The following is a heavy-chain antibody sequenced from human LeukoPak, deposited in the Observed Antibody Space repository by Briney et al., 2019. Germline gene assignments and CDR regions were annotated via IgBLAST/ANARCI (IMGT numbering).Heavy chain of an antibody. J-gene: IGHJ4*02. Sequence: SETLSLTCTVSGGSISSYYWSWIRQPPGKGPKWIGYIYYSGSTNYDPSLKSRVTISVDTSKNQFSLKLSSVTAADTAVYYCASSVSSSWYDYWGQGTLVTVSS. CDR3: ASSVSSSWYDY. CDR2: IYYSGST. D-gene: IGHD6-13*01. V-gene: IGHV4-59*08. CDR1: GGSISSYY.